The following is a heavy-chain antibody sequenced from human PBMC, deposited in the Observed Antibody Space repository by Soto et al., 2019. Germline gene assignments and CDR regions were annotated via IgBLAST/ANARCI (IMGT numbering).Heavy chain of an antibody. Sequence: QVELQESGPGLVKPSQTLSLTCTVSGGSISCGGYYWNWIRQHPGKGLEWIGYMYYSGSTYYNPSLKSRVTISVDTSKNQFSLKLSSVTAADTAVYYCARAEELRFEFDYWGQGTLVTVSS. CDR2: MYYSGST. D-gene: IGHD1-26*01. CDR1: GGSISCGGYY. J-gene: IGHJ4*02. CDR3: ARAEELRFEFDY. V-gene: IGHV4-31*03.